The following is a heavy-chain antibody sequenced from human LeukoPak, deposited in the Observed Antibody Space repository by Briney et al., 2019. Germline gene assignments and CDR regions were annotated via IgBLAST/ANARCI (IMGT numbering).Heavy chain of an antibody. V-gene: IGHV3-23*01. CDR2: ISSRGDST. CDR1: GFTFSNYA. D-gene: IGHD2-15*01. J-gene: IGHJ4*02. Sequence: GGSLRLSCAASGFTFSNYAMSWVRQVPGRGLEWVSTISSRGDSTYVADSVKGRFTISRDNAKNSPYLQMNSVRAEDTAVYYCAREAGYCSGGSCYLPVFDYWGQGTLVTVSS. CDR3: AREAGYCSGGSCYLPVFDY.